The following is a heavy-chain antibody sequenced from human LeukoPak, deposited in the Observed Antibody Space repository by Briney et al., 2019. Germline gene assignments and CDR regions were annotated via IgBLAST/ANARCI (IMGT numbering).Heavy chain of an antibody. CDR3: ATYRFYYDSSGFDY. J-gene: IGHJ4*02. CDR2: IGSKTDGGTT. CDR1: GFTFSNAW. D-gene: IGHD3-22*01. Sequence: PGGSLRLSCAASGFTFSNAWMGWVRQAPGKGLEWLGRIGSKTDGGTTDYAASVKGRFTIPRDDSKNTLYLQMNSLKTEDTAVYYCATYRFYYDSSGFDYWGQGTLVTVSS. V-gene: IGHV3-15*04.